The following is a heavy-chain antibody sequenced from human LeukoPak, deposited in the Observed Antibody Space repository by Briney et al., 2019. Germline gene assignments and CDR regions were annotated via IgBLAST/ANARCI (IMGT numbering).Heavy chain of an antibody. Sequence: PGGSLRLSCAASAFTFSSCGMHWVRQAPGKGLEWVALISYDGSDKDYAKSVKGRFTISRDNSKNTLYLQMNSLRAEDTAVYYCAKDMSGGDCPDYWGQGTLVTVSS. D-gene: IGHD2-21*02. J-gene: IGHJ4*02. CDR1: AFTFSSCG. V-gene: IGHV3-30*18. CDR2: ISYDGSDK. CDR3: AKDMSGGDCPDY.